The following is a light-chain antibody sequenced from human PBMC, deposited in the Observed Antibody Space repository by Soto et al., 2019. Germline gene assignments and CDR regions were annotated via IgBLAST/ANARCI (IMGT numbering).Light chain of an antibody. J-gene: IGKJ1*01. CDR2: TTS. V-gene: IGKV1-39*01. CDR1: QSVSCY. CDR3: QQTSIIPWT. Sequence: DIRMTQSASSLSASVGDRVTIPCRASQSVSCYVNWYQHKPGKAPKLLIFTTSSLESGVPSRFSGSGSGTDFTLTISSLHPEDFATYYCQQTSIIPWTFGQGTTVEF.